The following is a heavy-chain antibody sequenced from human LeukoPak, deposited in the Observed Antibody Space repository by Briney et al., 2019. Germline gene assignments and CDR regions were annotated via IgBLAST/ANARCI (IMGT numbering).Heavy chain of an antibody. D-gene: IGHD3-10*01. V-gene: IGHV1-18*01. CDR2: ISAYNGNT. CDR1: GGTFSSYA. J-gene: IGHJ6*02. CDR3: ARTTMVRGVYGMDV. Sequence: SSVKVSCKASGGTFSSYAISWVRQAPGQGLEWMGWISAYNGNTNYAQKLQGRVTMTTDTSTSTAYMELRSLRSDDTAVYYCARTTMVRGVYGMDVWGQGTTVTVSS.